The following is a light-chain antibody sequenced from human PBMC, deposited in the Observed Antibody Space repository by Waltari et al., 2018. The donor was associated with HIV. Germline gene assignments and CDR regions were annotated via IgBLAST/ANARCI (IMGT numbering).Light chain of an antibody. Sequence: SYQLTQPPSVSVSPGQTARSTCSGDALQKKNPYWYQQRSGQAPVLVIFDDTKRPSGIPERFSGSSSGTMATLTISGAQVEDEADYYCYSTDSSVDHRGVFGGGTKVTVL. CDR2: DDT. CDR1: ALQKKN. J-gene: IGLJ3*02. CDR3: YSTDSSVDHRGV. V-gene: IGLV3-10*01.